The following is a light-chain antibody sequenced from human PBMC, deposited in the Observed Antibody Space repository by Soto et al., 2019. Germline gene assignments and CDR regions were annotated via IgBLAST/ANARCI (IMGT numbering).Light chain of an antibody. Sequence: QSGLTQPPSVSGAPGQRVTISCTGSSSNSGAGYDVHWYQQLPGTAPKLLIYGNSNRPSGVPDRFSGSKSGTSASLAITGLQAEDEADYYCQSYDSSLSAFYVFGTGTKVTVL. CDR2: GNS. CDR1: SSNSGAGYD. J-gene: IGLJ1*01. CDR3: QSYDSSLSAFYV. V-gene: IGLV1-40*01.